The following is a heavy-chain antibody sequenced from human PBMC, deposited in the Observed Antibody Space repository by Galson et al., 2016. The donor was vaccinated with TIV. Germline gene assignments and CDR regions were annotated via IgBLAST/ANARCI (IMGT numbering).Heavy chain of an antibody. CDR3: ARRAHLLEQLVLDN. J-gene: IGHJ4*02. V-gene: IGHV5-51*01. Sequence: QSGAEVKKAGESLKISCQGSGYTFSGYWIAWVRQMPGKGLEWMGMIYPSKSDITYSPSFQGQVTISVDKSIRTAYLQWSSLKASDTAIYYCARRAHLLEQLVLDNWGQGTLVTVSS. CDR1: GYTFSGYW. D-gene: IGHD1-1*01. CDR2: IYPSKSDI.